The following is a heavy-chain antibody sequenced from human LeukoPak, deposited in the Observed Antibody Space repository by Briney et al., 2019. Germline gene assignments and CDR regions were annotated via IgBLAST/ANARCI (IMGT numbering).Heavy chain of an antibody. Sequence: GGSLRLSCATSGFTFTTFWMHWVRQAPGKGLVWVSRINHDGSSTNYADSVKGRFTISRDNAKNTVYLQMNSLRAEDTAIYYCARASYSYDINGWVPFDYWGQGTLVTVSS. D-gene: IGHD3-22*01. CDR2: INHDGSST. CDR3: ARASYSYDINGWVPFDY. J-gene: IGHJ4*02. CDR1: GFTFTTFW. V-gene: IGHV3-74*01.